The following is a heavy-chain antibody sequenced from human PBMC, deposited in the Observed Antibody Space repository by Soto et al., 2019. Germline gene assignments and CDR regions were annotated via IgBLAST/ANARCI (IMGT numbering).Heavy chain of an antibody. J-gene: IGHJ4*02. CDR2: IYHSGST. D-gene: IGHD4-17*01. Sequence: SETLSLTCAVSGGSISSGSYSWSWIRQPPGKGLEWIGYIYHSGSTYYNPSLKSRVTISVDRSKNQFSLKLSSVTAADTAVYYCARGQTTVTTLDYWGQGTLVTVSS. V-gene: IGHV4-30-2*01. CDR1: GGSISSGSYS. CDR3: ARGQTTVTTLDY.